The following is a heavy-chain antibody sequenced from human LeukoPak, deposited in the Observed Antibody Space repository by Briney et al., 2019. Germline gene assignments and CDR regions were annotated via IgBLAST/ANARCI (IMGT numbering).Heavy chain of an antibody. V-gene: IGHV1-18*01. CDR3: AREMEITMVYDY. D-gene: IGHD3-10*01. J-gene: IGHJ4*02. Sequence: ASVKVSCKTSGYTFTNYGISWMRQAPGQGLEWMGWISAYNGNTNYAQKLQGRVTMTTDTSTSTAYMELRSLRSDDTAVYYCAREMEITMVYDYWGQGTLVTVSS. CDR1: GYTFTNYG. CDR2: ISAYNGNT.